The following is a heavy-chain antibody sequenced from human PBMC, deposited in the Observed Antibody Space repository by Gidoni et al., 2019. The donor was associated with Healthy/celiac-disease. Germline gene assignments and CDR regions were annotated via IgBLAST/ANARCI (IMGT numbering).Heavy chain of an antibody. Sequence: AASVKGRFTISRDNSKNTLYLQMNSLRSEDTAVYYCAKGFRESGPRFGFDIWGQGTMVTVSS. J-gene: IGHJ3*02. D-gene: IGHD3-10*01. CDR3: AKGFRESGPRFGFDI. V-gene: IGHV3-23*01.